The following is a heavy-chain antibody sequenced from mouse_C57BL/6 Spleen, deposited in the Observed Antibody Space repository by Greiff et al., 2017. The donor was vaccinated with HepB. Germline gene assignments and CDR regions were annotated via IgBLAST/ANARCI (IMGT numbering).Heavy chain of an antibody. D-gene: IGHD1-1*01. J-gene: IGHJ4*01. V-gene: IGHV1-62-2*01. CDR3: ARHEYYYGSRGSYYAMDY. CDR2: FYPGSGSI. Sequence: VQLQQSGAELVKPGASVKLSCKASGYTFTEYTIHWVKQRSGQGLEWIGWFYPGSGSIKYNEKFKDKATLTADKSSSTVYMELSRLTSEDSAVYFCARHEYYYGSRGSYYAMDYWGQGTSVTVSS. CDR1: GYTFTEYT.